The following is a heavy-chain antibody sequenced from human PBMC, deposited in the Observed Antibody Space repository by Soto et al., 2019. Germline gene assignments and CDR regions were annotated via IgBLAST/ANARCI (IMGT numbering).Heavy chain of an antibody. CDR3: ARSNYGSGSYMMGGFDY. V-gene: IGHV1-69*13. D-gene: IGHD3-10*01. CDR1: GGTFSSYA. Sequence: SVKVSCKASGGTFSSYAISWVRQAPGQGLEWMGGIIPIFGTANYAQKFQGRVTITADESTSTAYMKLSSLRSEDTAVYYCARSNYGSGSYMMGGFDYWGQGTLVTVSS. J-gene: IGHJ4*02. CDR2: IIPIFGTA.